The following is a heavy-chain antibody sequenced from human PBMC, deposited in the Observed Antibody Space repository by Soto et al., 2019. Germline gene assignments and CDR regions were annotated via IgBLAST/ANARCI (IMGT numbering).Heavy chain of an antibody. CDR3: ARVGDYYDSSGYSDY. D-gene: IGHD3-22*01. V-gene: IGHV4-30-4*01. CDR2: IYYSGNT. J-gene: IGHJ4*02. CDR1: GGSISSGYYY. Sequence: PSETLSLTCSVSGGSISSGYYYWSWIRQPPGKGLEWIGNIYYSGNTYYNPSLKSRLIISIDTSKNQFSLKVGSVTAADTAVYYCARVGDYYDSSGYSDYWGQGTLVTVSS.